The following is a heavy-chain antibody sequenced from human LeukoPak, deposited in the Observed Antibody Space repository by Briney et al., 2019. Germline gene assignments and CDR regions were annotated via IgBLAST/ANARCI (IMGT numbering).Heavy chain of an antibody. J-gene: IGHJ3*02. CDR1: GGSISSYY. CDR3: ASQFPYGDPDAFDI. D-gene: IGHD4-17*01. Sequence: SETLSLTCTVSGGSISSYYWSWIRQPPGKGLEWIGYIYYSGSTNYNPSLTSRVTISVDTSKNQFSLKLSSVTAADTAVYYCASQFPYGDPDAFDIWGQGTMVTVSS. CDR2: IYYSGST. V-gene: IGHV4-59*08.